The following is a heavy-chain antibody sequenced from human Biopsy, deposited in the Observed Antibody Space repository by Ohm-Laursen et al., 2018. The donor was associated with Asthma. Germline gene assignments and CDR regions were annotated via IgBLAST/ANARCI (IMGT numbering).Heavy chain of an antibody. J-gene: IGHJ4*02. CDR1: GGSISSFY. CDR3: VRAVRNEQWLAPFDY. D-gene: IGHD6-19*01. Sequence: SETLSLTCSVYGGSISSFYWSWIRQSPEKGLEWMGNVYWTGRTNYNPSLKSRITMSVDTSKNRMFLELTSVTAADTAIYYCVRAVRNEQWLAPFDYWGQGKPVTVSS. V-gene: IGHV4-59*01. CDR2: VYWTGRT.